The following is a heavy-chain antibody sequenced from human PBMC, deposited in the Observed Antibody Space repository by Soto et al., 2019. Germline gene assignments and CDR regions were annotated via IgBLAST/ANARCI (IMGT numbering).Heavy chain of an antibody. CDR2: ISAYNGNT. CDR1: GYTFTSYG. J-gene: IGHJ6*03. D-gene: IGHD3-10*01. CDR3: ARVKWFGELSLYYYMDV. Sequence: ASVKVSCKASGYTFTSYGSSWVRQAPGQGLEWMGWISAYNGNTNYAQKLQGRVTMTTDTSTSTAYMELRSLRSDDTAVYYCARVKWFGELSLYYYMDVWGKGTTVTVSS. V-gene: IGHV1-18*01.